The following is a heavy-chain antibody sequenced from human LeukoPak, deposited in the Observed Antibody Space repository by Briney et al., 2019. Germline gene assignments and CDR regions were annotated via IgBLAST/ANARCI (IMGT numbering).Heavy chain of an antibody. V-gene: IGHV3-11*06. CDR2: ISISSTYT. CDR3: ARDFRVDILTGYYYYGTDV. J-gene: IGHJ6*02. Sequence: GGSLRLSCAASGFTFSDYYMSWIRQAPGQGLEWVSYISISSTYTNYADSVKGRFTISRDNAKKSLYLQMNSLRAEDTAVYYCARDFRVDILTGYYYYGTDVWGQGTTVTVSS. CDR1: GFTFSDYY. D-gene: IGHD3-9*01.